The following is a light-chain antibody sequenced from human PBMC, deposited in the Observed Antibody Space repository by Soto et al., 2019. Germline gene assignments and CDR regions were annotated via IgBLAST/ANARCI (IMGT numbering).Light chain of an antibody. CDR2: SAS. Sequence: EIVMTQSPATLSVSPGERATLSCRASQSVNGNLAWYQQKPGQAPRLLIYSASTRATGISARFSGSGSGAEFTLTISSLQSEDFAIYYCQQYNNWPYTFGQGTKLEIK. CDR3: QQYNNWPYT. J-gene: IGKJ2*01. V-gene: IGKV3-15*01. CDR1: QSVNGN.